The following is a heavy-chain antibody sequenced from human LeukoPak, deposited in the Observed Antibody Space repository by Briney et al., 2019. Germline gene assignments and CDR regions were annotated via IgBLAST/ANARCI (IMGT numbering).Heavy chain of an antibody. Sequence: GGSLRLSCAASGFTFSSYWMSWVRQAPGKGLEWVANIKQDGSEKYYVDSVKGRFTISRDNSKNTLYLQMNSLRAEDTAVYYCARDGERGYSGYVSYWGQGTLVTVSS. V-gene: IGHV3-7*01. D-gene: IGHD5-12*01. CDR1: GFTFSSYW. J-gene: IGHJ4*02. CDR2: IKQDGSEK. CDR3: ARDGERGYSGYVSY.